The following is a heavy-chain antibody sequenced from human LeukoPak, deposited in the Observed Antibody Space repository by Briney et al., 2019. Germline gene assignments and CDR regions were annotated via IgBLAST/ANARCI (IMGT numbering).Heavy chain of an antibody. D-gene: IGHD5-12*01. J-gene: IGHJ4*02. CDR1: GYTFTGYY. CDR3: ARYDRGYDCRGIDY. Sequence: ASVKVSCKASGYTFTGYYMHWVRQAPGQGLEWMGWINPNSGGTNYAQKFQGRVTMTRDTSISTAYMELSRLRSDDTAVYYCARYDRGYDCRGIDYWGQGTLVTVSS. CDR2: INPNSGGT. V-gene: IGHV1-2*02.